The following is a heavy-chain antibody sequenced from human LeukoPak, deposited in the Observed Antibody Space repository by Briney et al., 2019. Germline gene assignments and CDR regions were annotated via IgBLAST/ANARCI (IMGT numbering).Heavy chain of an antibody. D-gene: IGHD3-22*01. CDR2: IYPGDSDT. CDR3: ATQDYYDSSGYYYHFDY. V-gene: IGHV5-51*01. CDR1: GYSFTSYW. J-gene: IGHJ4*02. Sequence: GESLKISCKGSGYSFTSYWIGWVRQMPGKGLEWMGIIYPGDSDTRYSPSFQGQVTISADKSTSTAYMELSSLRSEDTAVYYCATQDYYDSSGYYYHFDYWGQGTLVTVSS.